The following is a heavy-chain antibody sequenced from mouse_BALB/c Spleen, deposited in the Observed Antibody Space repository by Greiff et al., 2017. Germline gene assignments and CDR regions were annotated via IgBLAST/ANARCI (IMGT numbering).Heavy chain of an antibody. Sequence: QVQLQQPGAELVKPGTSEKLSCKASGYNFTSYWINWVKLRPGQGLEWIGDIYPGSGSTNYNEKFKSKATLTVDTSSSTAYMQLSSLASEDSALYYCAREGLLYYFDVWGAGTTVTVSS. J-gene: IGHJ1*01. CDR1: GYNFTSYW. CDR2: IYPGSGST. V-gene: IGHV1-55*01. CDR3: AREGLLYYFDV. D-gene: IGHD2-12*01.